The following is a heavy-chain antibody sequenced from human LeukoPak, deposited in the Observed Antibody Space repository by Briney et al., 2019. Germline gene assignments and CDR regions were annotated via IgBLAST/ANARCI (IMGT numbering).Heavy chain of an antibody. Sequence: GGSLRLSCAASGFTFSSYAMSWVRQAPGKGLKWVSVISGSGGTTYYADSVKDRFTISRGNSKNTLYLQMDSLRAEDTAVYYCAKGGSGWYKYDCWGQGTLVSVSS. CDR3: AKGGSGWYKYDC. CDR2: ISGSGGTT. V-gene: IGHV3-23*01. CDR1: GFTFSSYA. J-gene: IGHJ4*02. D-gene: IGHD6-19*01.